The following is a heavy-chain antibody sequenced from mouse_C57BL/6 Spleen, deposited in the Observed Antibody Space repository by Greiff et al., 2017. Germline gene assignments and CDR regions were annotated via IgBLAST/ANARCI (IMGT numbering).Heavy chain of an antibody. CDR1: GYTFTDYY. CDR2: IYPGSGNP. V-gene: IGHV1-76*01. J-gene: IGHJ4*01. Sequence: QVQLQQSGAELVRPGASVQLSCKASGYTFTDYYINWVKQRPGQGLEWIARIYPGSGNPYYNEKFKGKATLTAEKSSSTADMQLSSLTSEDSAVYFCARGGYPDYWGQGTSVTFSS. CDR3: ARGGYPDY.